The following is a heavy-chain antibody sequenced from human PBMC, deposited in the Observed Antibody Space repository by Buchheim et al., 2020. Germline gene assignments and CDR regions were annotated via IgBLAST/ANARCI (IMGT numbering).Heavy chain of an antibody. Sequence: QVQLVESGGGVVQPGRSLRLSCAASGFTFSSYGMHWVRQAPGKGLEWVAVISYDGSNKYYADSVKGRFTISRDNSKNTLYLQMNSLRAEDTAVYYCAKDLVAGTVRPSYFDYWGQGTL. V-gene: IGHV3-30*18. CDR3: AKDLVAGTVRPSYFDY. J-gene: IGHJ4*02. CDR2: ISYDGSNK. CDR1: GFTFSSYG. D-gene: IGHD6-19*01.